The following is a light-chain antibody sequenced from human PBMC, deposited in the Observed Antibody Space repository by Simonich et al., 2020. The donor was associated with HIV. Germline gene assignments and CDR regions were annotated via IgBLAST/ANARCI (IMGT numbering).Light chain of an antibody. J-gene: IGKJ1*01. Sequence: EIVMTQSPATLSVSPGERATLSCRASQSINSNLAWYQQKPGQAPRLLIYGASTRAAGIPARLSGSGSGTEFTLTISSLQSEDFAVYYCQQYNNWPPWTFGQGTKVEIK. CDR2: GAS. CDR3: QQYNNWPPWT. CDR1: QSINSN. V-gene: IGKV3-15*01.